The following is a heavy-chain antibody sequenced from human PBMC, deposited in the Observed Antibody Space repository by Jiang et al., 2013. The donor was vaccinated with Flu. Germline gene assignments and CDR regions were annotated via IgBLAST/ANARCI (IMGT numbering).Heavy chain of an antibody. Sequence: GAEVKKPGASVKVSCKVSGYTLTELSMHWVRQAPGKGLEWMGGFDPEDGETIYAQKFQGRVTMTEDTSTDTAYMELSSLRSEDTAVYYCATGYDSSGYYEDHYPPSVFWGQGTLVTVSS. D-gene: IGHD3-22*01. CDR1: GYTLTELS. J-gene: IGHJ4*02. V-gene: IGHV1-24*01. CDR3: ATGYDSSGYYEDHYPPSVF. CDR2: FDPEDGET.